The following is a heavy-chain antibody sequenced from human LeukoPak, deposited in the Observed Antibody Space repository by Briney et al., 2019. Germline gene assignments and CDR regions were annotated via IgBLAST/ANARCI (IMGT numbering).Heavy chain of an antibody. Sequence: PGGSLRLSCAASGFTFSSYAMHWVRQAPGKGLEYVSAISSNGGSTYYANSVKGRFTISRDNSKNTLYLQMGSLRAEDMAVYYCARYSSTSCYDYWGQGTLVTVSS. CDR1: GFTFSSYA. CDR3: ARYSSTSCYDY. V-gene: IGHV3-64*01. J-gene: IGHJ4*02. CDR2: ISSNGGST. D-gene: IGHD2-2*01.